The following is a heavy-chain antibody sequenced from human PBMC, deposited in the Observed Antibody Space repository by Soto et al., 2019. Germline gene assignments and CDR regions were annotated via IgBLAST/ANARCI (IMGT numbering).Heavy chain of an antibody. CDR1: GDSISSGGYS. J-gene: IGHJ5*02. CDR3: ARGDDDGSGGNWFDP. CDR2: IYHSGST. Sequence: TLSLTCAVSGDSISSGGYSWSWLRQPPGKGLEWIGYIYHSGSTYYNPSLKSRVTISVDRSKNQFSMKLSSVTAADTAVYYCARGDDDGSGGNWFDPWGQGTLVTVSS. V-gene: IGHV4-30-2*01. D-gene: IGHD3-10*01.